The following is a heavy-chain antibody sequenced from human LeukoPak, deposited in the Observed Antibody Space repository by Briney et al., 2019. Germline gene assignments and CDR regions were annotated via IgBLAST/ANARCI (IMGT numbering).Heavy chain of an antibody. CDR1: GSTFTSYG. D-gene: IGHD3-9*01. V-gene: IGHV1-18*04. J-gene: IGHJ4*02. CDR3: ARDGLYYDILTGYYSPFDY. CDR2: ISVYNGST. Sequence: ASGKLSCTASGSTFTSYGISWWRQAPGQGLEGMGWISVYNGSTNYAQKLKGRVTMTTDTSTSTAYMELRSLRSDDTAVYYCARDGLYYDILTGYYSPFDYWGQGTLVTVSS.